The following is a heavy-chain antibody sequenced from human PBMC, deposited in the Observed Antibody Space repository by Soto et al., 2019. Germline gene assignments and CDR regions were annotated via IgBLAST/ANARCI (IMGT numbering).Heavy chain of an antibody. Sequence: QVQLVQSGAEVKKPGASVTVSCKTSGYPLTDFYIHWVRQAPGQVLEWMAWINPHTGDTNTALKFQGRVTMTRDTSINTAFMELTRLSSDDTAVYYCAREGGAAPGARREWYLDLWGRRTLVSVSS. CDR2: INPHTGDT. V-gene: IGHV1-2*02. D-gene: IGHD6-25*01. CDR1: GYPLTDFY. J-gene: IGHJ2*01. CDR3: AREGGAAPGARREWYLDL.